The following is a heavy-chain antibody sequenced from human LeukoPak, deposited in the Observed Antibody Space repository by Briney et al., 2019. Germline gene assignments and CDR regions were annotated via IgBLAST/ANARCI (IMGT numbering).Heavy chain of an antibody. D-gene: IGHD6-6*01. J-gene: IGHJ5*02. V-gene: IGHV4-59*02. Sequence: RPSETLSLTCTVSGGSASSSYWSWIRQSPGKGLEWIGNVHYNGNNDYNPSLKSRVTMSVHTSKNQLSLNLSSVAASDTAVYYCARAERIAARSGYNWFDPWGQGTLVTVSS. CDR3: ARAERIAARSGYNWFDP. CDR2: VHYNGNN. CDR1: GGSASSSY.